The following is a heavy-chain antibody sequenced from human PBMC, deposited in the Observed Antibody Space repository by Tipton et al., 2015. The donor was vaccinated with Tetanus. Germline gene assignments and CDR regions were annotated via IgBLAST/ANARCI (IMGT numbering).Heavy chain of an antibody. V-gene: IGHV3-23*01. CDR1: GFTFSSYA. CDR3: AKETPKGRYCSSTSCYPI. CDR2: ISGSGGST. J-gene: IGHJ3*02. D-gene: IGHD2-2*01. Sequence: GSLRLSCAASGFTFSSYAMSWVRQAPGKGLEWVSAISGSGGSTYYADSVKGRFTISRDNSKNTLYLQMNSLRAEDTAVYYCAKETPKGRYCSSTSCYPIWGQGTMVTVSS.